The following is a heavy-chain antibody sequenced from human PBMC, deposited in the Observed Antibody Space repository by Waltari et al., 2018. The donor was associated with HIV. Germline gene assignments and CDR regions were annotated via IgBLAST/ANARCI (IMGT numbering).Heavy chain of an antibody. CDR3: VLGCSSTSCYVAFDY. J-gene: IGHJ4*02. Sequence: QVQLVQSGAEVKKPGASVKVSCKASGYTFTGYSMHCVRQAPGQGLEWMGRINPNSGVTNYAQKFQGRVTMTSDTYISTAYMELSRLRSDDTAVYYCVLGCSSTSCYVAFDYWGQGTLVTVSS. D-gene: IGHD2-2*01. V-gene: IGHV1-2*06. CDR2: INPNSGVT. CDR1: GYTFTGYS.